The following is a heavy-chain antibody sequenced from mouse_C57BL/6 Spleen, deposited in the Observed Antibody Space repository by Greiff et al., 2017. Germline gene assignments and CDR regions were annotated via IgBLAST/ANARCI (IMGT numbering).Heavy chain of an antibody. J-gene: IGHJ4*01. D-gene: IGHD2-1*01. CDR3: ARWHYGNFRDAMDY. V-gene: IGHV1-4*01. CDR2: INPSSGYT. Sequence: QVHVKQSGAELARPGASVKMSCKASGYTFTSYTMHWVKQRPGQGLEWIGYINPSSGYTKYNQKFKDKATLTADKSSSTAYMQLSSLTSEDSAVYYCARWHYGNFRDAMDYWGQGTSVTVSS. CDR1: GYTFTSYT.